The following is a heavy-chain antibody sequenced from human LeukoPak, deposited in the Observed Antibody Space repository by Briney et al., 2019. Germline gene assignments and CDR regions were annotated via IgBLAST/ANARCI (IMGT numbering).Heavy chain of an antibody. V-gene: IGHV3-74*01. CDR3: ASLAYCGGDCSAPSHWFDP. J-gene: IGHJ5*02. CDR2: INSDGSST. D-gene: IGHD2-21*02. Sequence: GGSLRLSCAVSGFTFSTYALHWVRQAPGKGLVWVSRINSDGSSTSYADSVKGRFTISRDNAKNTLYLQMNSLRAEDTAVYYCASLAYCGGDCSAPSHWFDPWGQGTLVTVSS. CDR1: GFTFSTYA.